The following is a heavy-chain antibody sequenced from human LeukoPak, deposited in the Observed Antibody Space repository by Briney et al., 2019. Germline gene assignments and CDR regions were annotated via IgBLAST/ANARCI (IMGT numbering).Heavy chain of an antibody. CDR1: GGSFSGYY. V-gene: IGHV4-34*01. CDR3: ARLRGSGLKRTTEQPPFDY. D-gene: IGHD1/OR15-1a*01. Sequence: SETLSLTCAVYGGSFSGYYWSWIRQPPGKGLEWIGEINHSGSTYYNPSLKSRVTISVDTSKNQFSLKLSSVTAADTAVYYCARLRGSGLKRTTEQPPFDYWGQGTLVTVSS. CDR2: INHSGST. J-gene: IGHJ4*02.